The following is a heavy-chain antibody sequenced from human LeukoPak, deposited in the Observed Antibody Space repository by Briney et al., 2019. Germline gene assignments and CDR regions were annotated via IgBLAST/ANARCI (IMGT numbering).Heavy chain of an antibody. J-gene: IGHJ4*02. V-gene: IGHV4-59*08. D-gene: IGHD5-24*01. Sequence: SETLSLTCTVSGGSISSSYWSWIRQPPGKELQWIGYIDNSGGTNYNPSLKSRVTMSVNTSKNQFFLNLSSVSAADTAVYYCARQGSRDGYPYFFDYWSQGTLVTVSS. CDR3: ARQGSRDGYPYFFDY. CDR1: GGSISSSY. CDR2: IDNSGGT.